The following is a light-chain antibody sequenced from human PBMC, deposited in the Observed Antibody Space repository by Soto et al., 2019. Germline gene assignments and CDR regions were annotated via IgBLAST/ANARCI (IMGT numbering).Light chain of an antibody. J-gene: IGLJ1*01. CDR1: SSDVGGYNY. CDR3: SSYTSSSTYV. V-gene: IGLV2-14*01. CDR2: EVS. Sequence: QPVLTQPASVSGSPGQSITISCTGTSSDVGGYNYVSWYQQHPGKAPKFLIYEVSNRPSGVSNRFSGSKSGNTASLTISGLQAEDEADYYCSSYTSSSTYVFGTGTKVTVL.